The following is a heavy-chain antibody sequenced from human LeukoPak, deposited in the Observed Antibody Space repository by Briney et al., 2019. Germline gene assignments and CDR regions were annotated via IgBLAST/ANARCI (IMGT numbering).Heavy chain of an antibody. CDR3: ARPSYDFWSGYGRHDFDY. CDR1: GYTFTSYG. Sequence: GASVKVSCKASGYTFTSYGISWVRQAPGQGLEWMGWISAYNGNTNYAQKLQGRVTMTTDTSTSTAYMELRSLRSDDTAVYYCARPSYDFWSGYGRHDFDYWGQGTLVTVSS. D-gene: IGHD3-3*01. J-gene: IGHJ4*02. CDR2: ISAYNGNT. V-gene: IGHV1-18*01.